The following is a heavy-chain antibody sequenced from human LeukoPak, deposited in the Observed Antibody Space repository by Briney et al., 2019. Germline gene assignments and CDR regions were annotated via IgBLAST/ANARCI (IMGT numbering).Heavy chain of an antibody. CDR3: ARQFYGSGTYYMGTVDY. V-gene: IGHV4-39*01. CDR1: GGSISSSSYY. CDR2: ISYSGST. J-gene: IGHJ4*02. D-gene: IGHD3-10*01. Sequence: SETLSLTCTVSGGSISSSSYYWGWIRQPPGKALEWIGSISYSGSTYYTPSLKSRVTISVDTSKNQFSLKLSSVTAADTAVYYCARQFYGSGTYYMGTVDYWGQGTLVTVSS.